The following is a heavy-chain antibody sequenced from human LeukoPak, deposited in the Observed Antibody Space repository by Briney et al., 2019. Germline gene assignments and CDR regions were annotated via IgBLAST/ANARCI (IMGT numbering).Heavy chain of an antibody. CDR3: ARAGQIAVAL. Sequence: MGWMNPNSGNTGYAQKFQGRVTMTRNTSISTAYMELSSLRSEDTAVYYCARAGQIAVALWGQGTLVTVSS. CDR2: MNPNSGNT. D-gene: IGHD6-19*01. V-gene: IGHV1-8*01. J-gene: IGHJ4*02.